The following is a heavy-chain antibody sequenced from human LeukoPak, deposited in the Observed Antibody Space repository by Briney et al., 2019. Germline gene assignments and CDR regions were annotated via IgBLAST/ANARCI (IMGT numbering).Heavy chain of an antibody. CDR1: GGSISSYN. J-gene: IGHJ4*02. CDR3: ARALYYFDSSGYYYGCFDY. D-gene: IGHD3-22*01. Sequence: SETLSLTSTVSGGSISSYNWSWIRQPPGKGLEWIGYIYYRGGSNNTPSLKSLVSISVDTSKCQFSLQLSSVTAGDTAVYFCARALYYFDSSGYYYGCFDYWGQGTLVTVSS. V-gene: IGHV4-59*01. CDR2: IYYRGGS.